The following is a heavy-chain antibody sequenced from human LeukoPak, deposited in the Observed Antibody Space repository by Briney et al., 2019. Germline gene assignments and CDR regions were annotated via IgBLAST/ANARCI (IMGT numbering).Heavy chain of an antibody. Sequence: PVKVSCKASGGTFSSYAISWVRQAPGQGLEWMGRIIPIFGTANYAQKFQGRVTITTDESTSTAYMELSSLRSEDTAVYYCARVSIAAAFNWFDPWGQGTLVTVSS. J-gene: IGHJ5*02. CDR2: IIPIFGTA. D-gene: IGHD6-13*01. V-gene: IGHV1-69*05. CDR1: GGTFSSYA. CDR3: ARVSIAAAFNWFDP.